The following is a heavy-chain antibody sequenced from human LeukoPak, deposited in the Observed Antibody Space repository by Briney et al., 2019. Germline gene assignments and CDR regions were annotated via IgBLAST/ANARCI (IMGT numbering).Heavy chain of an antibody. Sequence: PGGPLRLSCAASGFTFSGYWMHWVRQGPEKELELVSRIDNDGHGILYADSVKGRFTTSRDNAKNTLYLQMNSLRFEDTAVYYCAKDVDPFGSGSYVEGFDYWGQGTLVTVSS. CDR3: AKDVDPFGSGSYVEGFDY. J-gene: IGHJ4*02. D-gene: IGHD3-10*01. CDR1: GFTFSGYW. V-gene: IGHV3-74*03. CDR2: IDNDGHGI.